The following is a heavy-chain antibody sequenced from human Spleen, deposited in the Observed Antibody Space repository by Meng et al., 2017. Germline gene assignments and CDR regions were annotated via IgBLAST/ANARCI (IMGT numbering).Heavy chain of an antibody. V-gene: IGHV3-23*01. CDR1: GFTFSGSA. CDR3: ARGRTLAAAGTDSFYI. CDR2: ISGSGGST. D-gene: IGHD6-13*01. Sequence: GGSLRLSCAASGFTFSGSAMHWVRQAPGKGLEWVSAISGSGGSTYYADSVKGRFTISRDNSKNTLYLQMNSLRPEDTAVYYCARGRTLAAAGTDSFYIWGQGKRVT. J-gene: IGHJ3*02.